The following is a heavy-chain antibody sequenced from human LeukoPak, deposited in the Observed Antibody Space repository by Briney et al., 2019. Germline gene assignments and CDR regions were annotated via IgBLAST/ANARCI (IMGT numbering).Heavy chain of an antibody. Sequence: SQTLSLTCTVSGGSISSGGYYWSWIRQPPGKGLEWIGYIYHSGSTYYNPSLKSRVTISVDRSKNQFSLKLSSVTAADTAVYYCARCGPISLYSSSGAFDIWGQGTMVTVSS. CDR2: IYHSGST. V-gene: IGHV4-30-2*01. CDR1: GGSISSGGYY. J-gene: IGHJ3*02. CDR3: ARCGPISLYSSSGAFDI. D-gene: IGHD6-6*01.